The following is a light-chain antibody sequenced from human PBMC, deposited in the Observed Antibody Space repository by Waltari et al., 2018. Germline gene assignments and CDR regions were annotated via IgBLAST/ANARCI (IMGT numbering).Light chain of an antibody. Sequence: EIVMTQSPDTLSVSPGERATLSCRASQSFSSNLAWYQQKPGQAPRLLIYGASTRATGSPARFSGSGSGTEFTLTISSMQSEDFAVYYCQQYNDWPLTFGGGTKVEIK. CDR2: GAS. CDR3: QQYNDWPLT. J-gene: IGKJ4*01. CDR1: QSFSSN. V-gene: IGKV3-15*01.